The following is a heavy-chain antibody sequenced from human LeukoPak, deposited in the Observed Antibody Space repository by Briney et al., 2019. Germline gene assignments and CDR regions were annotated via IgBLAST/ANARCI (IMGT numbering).Heavy chain of an antibody. Sequence: SETLSLTCTVSGGSFSSSIYYWGWIRQPPGKGLEWIGTISYSGNTYYNPSLKSRVTISADTSKIQFSLKLSSVTSADTAVYYCATRSPVLGHGYTWGQGTTVTVSS. V-gene: IGHV4-39*01. CDR3: ATRSPVLGHGYT. D-gene: IGHD2-21*02. CDR2: ISYSGNT. J-gene: IGHJ6*02. CDR1: GGSFSSSIYY.